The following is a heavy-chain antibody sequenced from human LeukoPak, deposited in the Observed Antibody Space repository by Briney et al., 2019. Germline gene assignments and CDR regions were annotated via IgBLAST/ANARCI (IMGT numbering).Heavy chain of an antibody. CDR3: ARGTGIVATIDTPPFDY. CDR2: INHSGST. J-gene: IGHJ4*02. V-gene: IGHV4-34*01. D-gene: IGHD5-12*01. Sequence: PSETLSLTCAVYGGSFSGYYCNWIRQPPGKGLEWIGEINHSGSTNYNPSLKSRVTISVDTSKNQFSLKLSSVTAADTAVYYCARGTGIVATIDTPPFDYWGQGTLVTVSS. CDR1: GGSFSGYY.